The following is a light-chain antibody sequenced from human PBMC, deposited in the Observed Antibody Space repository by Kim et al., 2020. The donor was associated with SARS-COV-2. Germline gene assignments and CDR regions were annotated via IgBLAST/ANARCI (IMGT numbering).Light chain of an antibody. Sequence: EPASIAWRSTESLQHVSVYNFLYCYVQRPGWPLLLLIYLGSRRASGVPDRISDSVSGTYFTLEMSRVEPEDVGFFYCMQPLYIPFTFGQVTKLYI. V-gene: IGKV2-28*01. J-gene: IGKJ2*01. CDR1: ESLQHVSVYNF. CDR3: MQPLYIPFT. CDR2: LGS.